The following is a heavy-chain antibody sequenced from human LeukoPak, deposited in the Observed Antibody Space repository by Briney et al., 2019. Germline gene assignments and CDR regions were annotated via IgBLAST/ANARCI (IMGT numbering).Heavy chain of an antibody. V-gene: IGHV3-21*01. CDR2: ISSSSSYI. J-gene: IGHJ6*03. D-gene: IGHD3-3*01. Sequence: GGSLHLSCAASGFTFSSYSMNGVRQAPGKGLEWVSSISSSSSYIYYADSVKGRFTISRDNAKNSLYLQMNSLRAEDTAVYYCARDVSYDFWSGRASGYYYYMDVWGKGTTVTVSS. CDR3: ARDVSYDFWSGRASGYYYYMDV. CDR1: GFTFSSYS.